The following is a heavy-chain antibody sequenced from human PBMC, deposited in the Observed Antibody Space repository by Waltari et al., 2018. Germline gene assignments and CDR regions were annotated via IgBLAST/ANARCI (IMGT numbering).Heavy chain of an antibody. D-gene: IGHD6-6*01. V-gene: IGHV4-59*11. CDR1: GGPISTHH. Sequence: QVQLQESGPGLVKPSETLSLTCTVPGGPISTHHWGWIREPPGKGLAWIGSISGGTTDYNPSLKSRVTISVDTSKNQGSLKVSSVTAADTAMYYCARGFDYSSSFLDYWGQGTLVTVSS. CDR3: ARGFDYSSSFLDY. J-gene: IGHJ4*02. CDR2: ISGGTT.